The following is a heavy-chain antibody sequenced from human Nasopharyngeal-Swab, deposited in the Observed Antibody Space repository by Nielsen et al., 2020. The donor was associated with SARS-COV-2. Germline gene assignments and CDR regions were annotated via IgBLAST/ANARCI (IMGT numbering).Heavy chain of an antibody. J-gene: IGHJ4*02. CDR2: MNPNSGNI. CDR1: GYTFTSYD. D-gene: IGHD3-16*02. V-gene: IGHV1-8*01. CDR3: ARGLGRLSQNDY. Sequence: ASVKVSCKASGYTFTSYDINWVRQATGQGLEWMGWMNPNSGNIGYAQKFQGRVTMTRNTSISTAYMELSSLRSEDTAVYYCARGLGRLSQNDYWGQGTLVTVSS.